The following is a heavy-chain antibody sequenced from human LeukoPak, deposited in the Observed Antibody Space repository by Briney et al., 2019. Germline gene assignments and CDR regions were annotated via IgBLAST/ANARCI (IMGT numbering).Heavy chain of an antibody. D-gene: IGHD5-24*01. CDR2: ISGYNGNT. J-gene: IGHJ4*02. Sequence: ASVKVSCKASGYTFTSYGISWVRQAPGQGLEWMGWISGYNGNTNYAQKLQGRVTMTTDTSTSTAYMELRSLGSDDTAVYYCAREPVEMATIILDYWGQGTLVTVSS. V-gene: IGHV1-18*01. CDR3: AREPVEMATIILDY. CDR1: GYTFTSYG.